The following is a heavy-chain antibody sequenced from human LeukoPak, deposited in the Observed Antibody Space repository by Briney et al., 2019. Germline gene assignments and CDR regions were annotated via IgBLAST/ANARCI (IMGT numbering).Heavy chain of an antibody. J-gene: IGHJ4*02. Sequence: GSLRLSCAASGFTFSSYAMSWVRQAPGKGLEWVSAISGSGGSTYYADSAKGRFTISRDNSKNTLYLQMNSLRAEDTAVYYCAKDRFGRVATIDYWGQGTLVTVSS. V-gene: IGHV3-23*01. CDR1: GFTFSSYA. CDR2: ISGSGGST. D-gene: IGHD5-12*01. CDR3: AKDRFGRVATIDY.